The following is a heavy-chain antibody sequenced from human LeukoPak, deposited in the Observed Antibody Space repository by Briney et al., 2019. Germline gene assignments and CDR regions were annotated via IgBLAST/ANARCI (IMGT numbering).Heavy chain of an antibody. J-gene: IGHJ6*02. V-gene: IGHV3-30*18. D-gene: IGHD6-13*01. CDR1: GFTFSSYG. Sequence: PGRSLRLSCAASGFTFSSYGMHWVRQAPGKGLEWVAVISYDGSNKYYADSVKGRFTISRDNSKNTLYLQMNSLRAEDTAVYYCAKDKSIAADGEDYYYYYGMDVWGQGTTVTVSS. CDR3: AKDKSIAADGEDYYYYYGMDV. CDR2: ISYDGSNK.